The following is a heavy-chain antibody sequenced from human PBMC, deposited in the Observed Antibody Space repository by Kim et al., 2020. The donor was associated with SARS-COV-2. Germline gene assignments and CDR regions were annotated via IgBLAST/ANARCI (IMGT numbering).Heavy chain of an antibody. D-gene: IGHD3-10*01. J-gene: IGHJ4*02. CDR2: IWYDGSNK. V-gene: IGHV3-33*06. Sequence: GGSLRLSCAASGFTFSSYGMHWVRQAPGKGLEWVAVIWYDGSNKYYADSVKGRFTISRDNSKNTLYLQMNSLRAEDTAVYYCAKEKIWFGELLTTYYFDYWGQGALVTVSS. CDR1: GFTFSSYG. CDR3: AKEKIWFGELLTTYYFDY.